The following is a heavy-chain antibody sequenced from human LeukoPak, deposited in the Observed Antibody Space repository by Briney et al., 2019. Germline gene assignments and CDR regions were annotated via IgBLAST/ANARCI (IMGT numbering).Heavy chain of an antibody. CDR2: IYYSGST. D-gene: IGHD3-10*01. Sequence: PSETLSLTCTVSGGSISSYYWGWIRQPPGKGLEWIGSIYYSGSTYYNPSLKSRVTISVDTSKNQFSLKLSSVTAADTAVYYCARLYGSGHMDVWGKGTTVTISS. CDR1: GGSISSYY. V-gene: IGHV4-39*01. J-gene: IGHJ6*03. CDR3: ARLYGSGHMDV.